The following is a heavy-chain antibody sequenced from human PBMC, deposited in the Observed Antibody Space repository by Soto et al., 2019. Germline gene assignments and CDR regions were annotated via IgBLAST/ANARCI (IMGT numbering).Heavy chain of an antibody. Sequence: QVQLVQSGAEVKKPGSSVKVSCKASGGTFSSYTISWVRQAPGQGLEWMGRIIPILGIANYAQKFQGRVTITSDKSTSTAYMELSSLRSEDTAVYYCARDRHGYDYIWGSYREFDYWGQGTLVTVSS. D-gene: IGHD3-16*02. CDR1: GGTFSSYT. CDR3: ARDRHGYDYIWGSYREFDY. CDR2: IIPILGIA. J-gene: IGHJ4*02. V-gene: IGHV1-69*08.